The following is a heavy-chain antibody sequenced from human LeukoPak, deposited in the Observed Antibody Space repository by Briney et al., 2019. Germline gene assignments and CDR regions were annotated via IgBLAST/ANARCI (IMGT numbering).Heavy chain of an antibody. J-gene: IGHJ4*02. CDR2: INHSGST. CDR3: ARDRRIQLWTTGLYYFDY. D-gene: IGHD5-18*01. V-gene: IGHV4-34*01. Sequence: SETLSLTCAVYGGSFSGYYWSWIRQPPGKGLEWIGEINHSGSTNYNPSLKSRVTISVDTYKNQFSLKLSSVTAADTAVYSCARDRRIQLWTTGLYYFDYWGQGTLVTVSS. CDR1: GGSFSGYY.